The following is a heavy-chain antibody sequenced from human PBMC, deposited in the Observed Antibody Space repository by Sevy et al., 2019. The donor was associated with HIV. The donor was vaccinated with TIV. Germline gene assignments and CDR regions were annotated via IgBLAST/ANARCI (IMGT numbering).Heavy chain of an antibody. CDR2: IYYSGST. CDR1: GGSISTSSYH. J-gene: IGHJ5*02. CDR3: ARISWYSSGWLWFDP. D-gene: IGHD6-19*01. Sequence: SETLSLTCTVSGGSISTSSYHWAWIRQPPGKGLEWIGTIYYSGSTYYNPSLKSRVTVSVDTSKNQFSLKLSSVTAADTAVYYCARISWYSSGWLWFDPWGQGTLVAVSS. V-gene: IGHV4-39*01.